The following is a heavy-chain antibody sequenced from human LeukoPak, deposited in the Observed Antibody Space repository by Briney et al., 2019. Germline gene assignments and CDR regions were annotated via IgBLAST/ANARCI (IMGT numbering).Heavy chain of an antibody. CDR1: GFTFSKYG. CDR2: ILYDGSYK. V-gene: IGHV3-33*05. CDR3: ARDPFDYYGPYYIYY. D-gene: IGHD1-26*01. Sequence: GRSLRLSCAASGFTFSKYGMHWVRQAPGKGLEWVAVILYDGSYKYHADSVKGRFTVSRDNSKNTLYLQMNSLRAEDTAVYYCARDPFDYYGPYYIYYWGQGTLVTVSS. J-gene: IGHJ4*02.